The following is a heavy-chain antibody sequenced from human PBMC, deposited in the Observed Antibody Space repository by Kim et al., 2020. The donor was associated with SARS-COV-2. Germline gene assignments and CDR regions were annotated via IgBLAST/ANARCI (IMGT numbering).Heavy chain of an antibody. J-gene: IGHJ6*01. D-gene: IGHD1-1*01. V-gene: IGHV4-34*01. Sequence: SETLSLTCAVYGGSFSGYYWSWIHQPPGKGLEWIGEINHSGSTNYNPSLKSRVTISVDTSKNQFSLKLSSVTAADTAVYYCARGTGTYGIRYYYGMDGWGQGTTVTVAA. CDR2: INHSGST. CDR1: GGSFSGYY. CDR3: ARGTGTYGIRYYYGMDG.